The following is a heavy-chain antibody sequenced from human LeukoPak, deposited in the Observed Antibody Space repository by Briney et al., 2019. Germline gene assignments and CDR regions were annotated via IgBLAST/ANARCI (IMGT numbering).Heavy chain of an antibody. J-gene: IGHJ4*02. CDR1: GFTFTSYA. CDR3: ARDDRFGELLGNY. V-gene: IGHV3-23*01. CDR2: MSGSGART. Sequence: GGSLRLSCAASGFTFTSYAMSWVRQAPGKGLEWVSGMSGSGARTYYADSVKGRFTISRDNSKNTLYLQMNSLRAEDTAVYYCARDDRFGELLGNYWGQGTLVTVSS. D-gene: IGHD3-10*01.